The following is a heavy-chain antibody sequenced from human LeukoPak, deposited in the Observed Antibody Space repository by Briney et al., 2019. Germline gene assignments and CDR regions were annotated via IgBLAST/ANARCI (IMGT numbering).Heavy chain of an antibody. CDR1: VDSDSSNRAA. CDR3: VRESLNFDC. V-gene: IGHV6-1*01. J-gene: IGHJ4*02. Sequence: SQTLSLTCALSVDSDSSNRAAWNSIRQSPSRGLEWLGRTYYRSKLYTDSAVPVKSRITISADTSKNQFPLHLNSVPPEDMSLYYCVRESLNFDCWGQGTLVTVSS. CDR2: TYYRSKLYT.